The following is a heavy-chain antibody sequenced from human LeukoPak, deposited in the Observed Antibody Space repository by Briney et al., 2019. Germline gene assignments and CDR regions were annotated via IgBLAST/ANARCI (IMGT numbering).Heavy chain of an antibody. CDR2: INPKTGGT. CDR1: GYTFTGYY. J-gene: IGHJ5*02. CDR3: ARALVPAAQRLSS. D-gene: IGHD2-2*01. Sequence: GASVKVSCKASGYTFTGYYLHWVRQAPGQGLEWMGWINPKTGGTNYAQKFQGRVTMTRDTSISTAYMEVTRLRSDDTAVYYCARALVPAAQRLSSWGQGTLVTVS. V-gene: IGHV1-2*02.